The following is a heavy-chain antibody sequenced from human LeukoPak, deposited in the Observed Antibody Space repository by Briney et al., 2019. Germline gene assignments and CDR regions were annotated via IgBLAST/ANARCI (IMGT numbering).Heavy chain of an antibody. Sequence: GGSLRLSCAASGFSFSRYAMSWVRQAPGKGLEWVSAITDSGGDTYRADSVKGRFTISRDNSKNTLFLQMNSLRVEDTAVYYCAKGSSSSRPYYFDYWGQGTLVTVSS. CDR3: AKGSSSSRPYYFDY. CDR2: ITDSGGDT. V-gene: IGHV3-23*01. CDR1: GFSFSRYA. D-gene: IGHD6-6*01. J-gene: IGHJ4*02.